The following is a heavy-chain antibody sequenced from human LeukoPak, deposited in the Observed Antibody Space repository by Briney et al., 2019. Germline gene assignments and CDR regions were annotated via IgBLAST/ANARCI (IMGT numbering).Heavy chain of an antibody. CDR2: INHSGST. Sequence: PSETLSLTCAVYGGSFSGYYWSWIRQPPGKGLEWIGEINHSGSTNYNPSLKSRVTISVDTSKNQFSLKLSSVTAADTAVYYCARGKSRYSSGWYNWFDPWGQETLVTVSS. CDR1: GGSFSGYY. J-gene: IGHJ5*02. D-gene: IGHD6-19*01. V-gene: IGHV4-34*01. CDR3: ARGKSRYSSGWYNWFDP.